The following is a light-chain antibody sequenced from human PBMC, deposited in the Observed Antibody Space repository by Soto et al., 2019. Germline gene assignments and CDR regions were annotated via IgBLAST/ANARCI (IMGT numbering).Light chain of an antibody. CDR2: DVN. CDR3: SSYAGSNFNV. Sequence: QSALTQPPSASGSPGQSVTISCTGTSSDVGGYNFVSWYQQHPGKAPKLIIYDVNKRPSGVPDRFSGSKSGNTASLTVSGRQPDDEADYYCSSYAGSNFNVFGIGTKLTVL. CDR1: SSDVGGYNF. J-gene: IGLJ1*01. V-gene: IGLV2-8*01.